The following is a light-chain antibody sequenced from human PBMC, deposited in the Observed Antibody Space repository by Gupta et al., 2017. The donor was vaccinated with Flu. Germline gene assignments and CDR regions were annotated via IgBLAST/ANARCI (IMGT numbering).Light chain of an antibody. CDR3: CSYVGSGMVV. J-gene: IGLJ2*01. CDR2: EVS. CDR1: GSDVGSYNL. Sequence: TGSDVGSYNLVSWYQQHPGKAPKFMIYEVSKRPSGVSNRFSGSKSGNTASLTISGLQAEDEADYYCCSYVGSGMVVFSGGTKVTVL. V-gene: IGLV2-23*02.